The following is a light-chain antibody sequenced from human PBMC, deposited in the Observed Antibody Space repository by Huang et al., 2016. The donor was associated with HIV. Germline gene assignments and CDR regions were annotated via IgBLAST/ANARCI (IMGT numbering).Light chain of an antibody. CDR2: RVA. CDR1: QSLVDTDGYTY. CDR3: MQGTHWPYT. Sequence: DVVLTQSPLSLPVTLGQPASISCRSGQSLVDTDGYTYLNWFHQRPGQSPRRLIYRVARRDSGVADRFSGSGSGTDFTLKISRVEAEDVGVYYCMQGTHWPYTFGQGTKVEIK. V-gene: IGKV2-30*01. J-gene: IGKJ2*01.